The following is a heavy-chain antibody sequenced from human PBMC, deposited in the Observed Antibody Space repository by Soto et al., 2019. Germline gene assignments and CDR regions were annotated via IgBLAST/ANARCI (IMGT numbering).Heavy chain of an antibody. Sequence: QVQLVQSGAEVKKPGASVKVSCTTSGYTFTLFGITWVRQAPGQGLEWMGWISPYNGDTKYAEKLEGRVTLTTDTSTDSAYMELTSLTSDDTAEYYCARGGQYRYFDSWGQGTLVTVS. V-gene: IGHV1-18*01. CDR3: ARGGQYRYFDS. CDR1: GYTFTLFG. J-gene: IGHJ4*02. D-gene: IGHD2-2*02. CDR2: ISPYNGDT.